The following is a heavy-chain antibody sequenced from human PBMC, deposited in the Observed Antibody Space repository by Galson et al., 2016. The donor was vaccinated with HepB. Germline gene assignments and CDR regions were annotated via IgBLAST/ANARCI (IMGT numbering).Heavy chain of an antibody. J-gene: IGHJ4*02. CDR3: AEGGVGDQTDY. CDR1: GLTFSNYA. Sequence: SLRLSCAASGLTFSNYAMRWVRQAPGKGLEWVSDISGTRGTIYYADSVKGRFTISRDKAKNTLYLQMNSLRAEDTAVYYCAEGGVGDQTDYWGRGTLVTVSS. CDR2: ISGTRGTI. V-gene: IGHV3-23*01. D-gene: IGHD3-10*01.